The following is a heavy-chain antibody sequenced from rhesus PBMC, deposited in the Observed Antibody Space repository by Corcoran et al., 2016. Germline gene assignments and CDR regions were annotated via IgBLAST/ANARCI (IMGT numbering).Heavy chain of an antibody. V-gene: IGHV4-80*01. D-gene: IGHD4-29*01. CDR3: ARTDSGSKADY. J-gene: IGHJ4*01. Sequence: QVQLQESGPGLVKPPETLSLTCAVSGASLSTYWWNWIPQPPGKGLEWIGEINGNRGNTNYNPSLKSRVSISKDASKNQISLKLTTVTAADTAVYYCARTDSGSKADYWGQGVLVTVSS. CDR2: INGNRGNT. CDR1: GASLSTYW.